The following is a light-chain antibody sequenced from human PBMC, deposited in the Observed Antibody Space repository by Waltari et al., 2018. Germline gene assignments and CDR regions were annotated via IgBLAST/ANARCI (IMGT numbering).Light chain of an antibody. CDR3: QQSYTTPPRT. V-gene: IGKV1-39*01. CDR1: QSINTY. CDR2: AAS. Sequence: DIQMTQSPSSLSASVGDRVTITCRASQSINTYLNRYQQRPGKAPKLLIYAASSLQSGVPSRFSGSGSETDFTLTISSLQPEDFATYYCQQSYTTPPRTFGGGTRVEIK. J-gene: IGKJ4*01.